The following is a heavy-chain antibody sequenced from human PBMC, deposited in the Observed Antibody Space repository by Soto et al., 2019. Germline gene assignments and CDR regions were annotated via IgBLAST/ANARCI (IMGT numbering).Heavy chain of an antibody. Sequence: ASVKVSCKASGYTFTSYGISWVRQAPGQGLEWMGWISAYNGNTNYAQKLQGRVTMTTDTSTSTAYMELRSLRSDDTAVYYCARAYRTGTYYDILTGYSGVYYYGMDVWGQGTTVTVSS. CDR2: ISAYNGNT. D-gene: IGHD3-9*01. CDR1: GYTFTSYG. CDR3: ARAYRTGTYYDILTGYSGVYYYGMDV. J-gene: IGHJ6*02. V-gene: IGHV1-18*01.